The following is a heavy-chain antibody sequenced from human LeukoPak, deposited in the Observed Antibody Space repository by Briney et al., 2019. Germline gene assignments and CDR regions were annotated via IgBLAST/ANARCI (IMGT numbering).Heavy chain of an antibody. J-gene: IGHJ4*02. D-gene: IGHD5-12*01. CDR1: GFTFGSYS. CDR2: ISSSSSYI. V-gene: IGHV3-21*06. Sequence: GGSLRLSCAASGFTFGSYSMNWVRQAPGKGLEWVSCISSSSSYIYYADSVKGRFTISRYNAKNSLYLQMNSLRAEDTAVYYCARGGSGYDDPVDYWGQGTLVTVSS. CDR3: ARGGSGYDDPVDY.